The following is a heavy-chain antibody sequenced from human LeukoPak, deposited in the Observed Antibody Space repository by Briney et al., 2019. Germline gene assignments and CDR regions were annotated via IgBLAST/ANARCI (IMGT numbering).Heavy chain of an antibody. D-gene: IGHD3-10*01. Sequence: GGSLRLSCAASGFTVSSNYMSWVRQAPGKGLEWVSVIYSGGSTYYADSVKGRFTISRDNSKSTLYIQMNSLRAEDTAVYYCARDYYGSGSSYWGQGTLVTVSS. CDR1: GFTVSSNY. J-gene: IGHJ4*02. CDR2: IYSGGST. V-gene: IGHV3-53*05. CDR3: ARDYYGSGSSY.